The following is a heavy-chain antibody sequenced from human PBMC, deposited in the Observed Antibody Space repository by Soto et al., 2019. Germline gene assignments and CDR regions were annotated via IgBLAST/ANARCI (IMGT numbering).Heavy chain of an antibody. CDR1: GGSFSDYY. CDR2: ISHSGST. V-gene: IGHV4-34*01. Sequence: QVQLQQWGAGLVKPSETLSLTCAVYGGSFSDYYWSWIRQAPGKGLEWMGEISHSGSTKYNPSLKSRITISMDTSKNQFSLELPSVTAADAALYYCARYGGITGTSSDIIGRSYWYFNLWGRGTLVTVSS. J-gene: IGHJ2*01. CDR3: ARYGGITGTSSDIIGRSYWYFNL. D-gene: IGHD1-20*01.